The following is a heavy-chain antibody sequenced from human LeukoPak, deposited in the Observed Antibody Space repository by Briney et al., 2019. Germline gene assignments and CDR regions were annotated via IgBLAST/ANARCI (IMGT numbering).Heavy chain of an antibody. CDR1: GGTFSSYA. V-gene: IGHV1-69*04. D-gene: IGHD5-24*01. CDR2: IIPILGIA. Sequence: PGASVKVSCKASGGTFSSYAISWVRQAPGQGLEWMGRIIPILGIADYAQKFQGRVTITADKSTSTAYMELSSLRSEGTAVYYCARGPEGRDGYLSPSYALDVWGQGTTVTVSS. CDR3: ARGPEGRDGYLSPSYALDV. J-gene: IGHJ6*02.